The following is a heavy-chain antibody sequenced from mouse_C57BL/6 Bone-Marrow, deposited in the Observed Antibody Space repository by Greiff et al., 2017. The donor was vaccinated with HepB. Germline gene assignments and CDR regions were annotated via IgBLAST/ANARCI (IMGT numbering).Heavy chain of an antibody. D-gene: IGHD6-1*01. CDR3: AREASLGDY. V-gene: IGHV14-3*01. CDR1: GFHIKNTY. CDR2: IDPANGNT. Sequence: VQLQQSVAELVRPGASVKLSCTASGFHIKNTYMHWVKQRPEQGLEWIGRIDPANGNTKYAPKFQGKATITADTSSNTAYLQLSSLTSEDTAIYYCAREASLGDYWGQGTSVTVSS. J-gene: IGHJ4*01.